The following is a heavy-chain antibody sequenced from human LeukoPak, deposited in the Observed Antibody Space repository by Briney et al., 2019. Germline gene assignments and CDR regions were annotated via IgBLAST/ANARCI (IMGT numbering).Heavy chain of an antibody. CDR3: ARANPGADDAFDI. CDR2: MNPNSGNT. J-gene: IGHJ3*02. V-gene: IGHV1-8*03. D-gene: IGHD1-14*01. Sequence: ASVKVSCKASGYTFTSYDINWVRQATGQGLEWMGWMNPNSGNTGYAQKLQGRVTITRNTSISTAYMELSSLRSEDTAVYYCARANPGADDAFDIWGQGTMVTVSS. CDR1: GYTFTSYD.